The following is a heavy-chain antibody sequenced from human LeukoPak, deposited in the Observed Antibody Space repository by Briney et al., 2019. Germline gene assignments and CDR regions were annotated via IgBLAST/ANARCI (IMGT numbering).Heavy chain of an antibody. CDR1: GFTFSSYS. D-gene: IGHD3-22*01. CDR2: ISSSSSTI. CDR3: AREEPFDSSGYLAYYYYGMDV. V-gene: IGHV3-48*02. J-gene: IGHJ6*02. Sequence: GGSLRLSCAASGFTFSSYSMNWVRQAPGKGLEWVSYISSSSSTIYYADSVKGRFTISRDNAKNSLYLQMNSLRDEDTAVYYCAREEPFDSSGYLAYYYYGMDVWGQGTTVTVSS.